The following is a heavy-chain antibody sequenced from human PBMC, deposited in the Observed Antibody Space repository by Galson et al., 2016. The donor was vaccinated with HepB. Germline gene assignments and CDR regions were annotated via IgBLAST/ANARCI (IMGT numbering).Heavy chain of an antibody. Sequence: SLRLSCAASGFTFSANSMTWVRQAPGKGLEWVSTIHRGGGTYYTYSVKGRFTIARDSSKNTLYLQMSSLKVGDTAVYYCAGVGDVTSAWGQGTLVTVSS. D-gene: IGHD2-2*01. V-gene: IGHV3-66*01. J-gene: IGHJ5*02. CDR3: AGVGDVTSA. CDR2: IHRGGGT. CDR1: GFTFSANS.